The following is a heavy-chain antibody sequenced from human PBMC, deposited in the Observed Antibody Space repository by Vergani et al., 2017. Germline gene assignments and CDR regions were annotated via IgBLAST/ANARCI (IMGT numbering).Heavy chain of an antibody. Sequence: EVQLVESGGGLVQPGRSLRLSCAASGFTFDDYAMHWVRQAPGKGLEWVSGISWNSGSIGYADSVKGRFTISRDNAKNSLYLQMNSLRAEDTALYYCAADYGDYHSHFEYWGQGTLVTVAS. CDR2: ISWNSGSI. CDR3: AADYGDYHSHFEY. V-gene: IGHV3-9*01. J-gene: IGHJ4*02. D-gene: IGHD4-17*01. CDR1: GFTFDDYA.